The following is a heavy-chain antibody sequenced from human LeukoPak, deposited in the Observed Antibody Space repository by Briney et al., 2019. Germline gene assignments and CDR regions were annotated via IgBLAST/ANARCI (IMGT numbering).Heavy chain of an antibody. D-gene: IGHD6-19*01. J-gene: IGHJ4*02. CDR3: ARVINGWSEYYFDY. CDR2: ISYDGSNK. V-gene: IGHV3-30*03. Sequence: GRSLRLSCAASGFTFSSYGMHWARQAPGKGLEWVAVISYDGSNKYYADSVKGRFTISRDNSKNTLYLQMNSLRAEDTAVYYCARVINGWSEYYFDYWGQGTLVTVSS. CDR1: GFTFSSYG.